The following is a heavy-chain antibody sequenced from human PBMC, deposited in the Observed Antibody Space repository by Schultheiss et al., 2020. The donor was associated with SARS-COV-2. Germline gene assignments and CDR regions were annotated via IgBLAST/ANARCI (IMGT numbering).Heavy chain of an antibody. D-gene: IGHD5-18*01. CDR1: GFTFSSYW. CDR3: AKEERGLQLWDLDY. CDR2: INSDGSST. V-gene: IGHV3-74*01. Sequence: GGSLRLSCAASGFTFSSYWMHWVRQAPGKGLVWVSRINSDGSSTSYADSVKGRFTISRDNAKNTLYLQMNSLRAEDTAVYYCAKEERGLQLWDLDYWGQGALVTVSS. J-gene: IGHJ4*02.